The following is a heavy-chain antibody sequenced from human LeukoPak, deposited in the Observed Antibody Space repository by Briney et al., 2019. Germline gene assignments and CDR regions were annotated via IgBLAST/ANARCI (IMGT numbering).Heavy chain of an antibody. D-gene: IGHD3-3*01. Sequence: ASVKVSCKAFGYTFTSNYMHWVRQAPGQGPEWMGVVSPSGGSTTYAQKFQGRVTMTRDTSISTAYMELSRLRSDDTAVYYCARDFGSEGFYMDVWGKGTTVTVSS. CDR3: ARDFGSEGFYMDV. J-gene: IGHJ6*03. V-gene: IGHV1-2*02. CDR1: GYTFTSNY. CDR2: VSPSGGST.